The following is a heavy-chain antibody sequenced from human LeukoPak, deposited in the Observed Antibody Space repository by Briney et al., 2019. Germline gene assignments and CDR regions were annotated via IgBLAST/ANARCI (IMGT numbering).Heavy chain of an antibody. Sequence: GGSLRLSCAASGFTFSTYSMKWVRQAPGKGLEWVAYVGTASGIISYADSVKGRFTISRDDAENSLYLQMNSLRDEDTAVYYCARDRGYAFDIWGQGTMVTVSS. CDR3: ARDRGYAFDI. D-gene: IGHD3-10*01. J-gene: IGHJ3*02. CDR2: VGTASGII. V-gene: IGHV3-48*02. CDR1: GFTFSTYS.